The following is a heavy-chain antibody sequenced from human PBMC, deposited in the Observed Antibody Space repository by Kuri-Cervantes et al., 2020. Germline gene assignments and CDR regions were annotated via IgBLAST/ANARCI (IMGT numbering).Heavy chain of an antibody. CDR1: GLTFTRSA. CDR2: IVVGSGYT. J-gene: IGHJ5*02. V-gene: IGHV1-58*01. Sequence: SVKVSCKASGLTFTRSAVQWVRQARGQRLEWIGWIVVGSGYTHYAQKFHERVTITRDMSTNTAYMELNSLRSEDTAVYYCAAGGTGGPDNWFDPWGQGNLVTVSS. CDR3: AAGGTGGPDNWFDP. D-gene: IGHD2-8*02.